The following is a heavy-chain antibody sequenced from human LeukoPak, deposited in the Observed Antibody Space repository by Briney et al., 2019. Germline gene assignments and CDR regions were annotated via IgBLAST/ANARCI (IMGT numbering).Heavy chain of an antibody. CDR2: ISSSSIYI. Sequence: GGSLRLSCEASGFTFSSYSMHWVRQAPGQGLEWVSSISSSSIYIYYTDSVKGRFTISRDTAGNSLYLQMNSLRAEDTGVYYCARETNTSDSSGYIRADVRRDDYWGQGTLVTVSS. V-gene: IGHV3-21*01. CDR1: GFTFSSYS. J-gene: IGHJ4*02. D-gene: IGHD3-22*01. CDR3: ARETNTSDSSGYIRADVRRDDY.